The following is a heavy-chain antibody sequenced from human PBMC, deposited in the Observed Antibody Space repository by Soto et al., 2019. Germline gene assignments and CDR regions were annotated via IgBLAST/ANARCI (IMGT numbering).Heavy chain of an antibody. CDR2: IYTSGST. Sequence: QVQLQESGPGLVKPSETLSLTCSVSGGSISSYYWSWIRQPAGKALEWIGRIYTSGSTNYNPSLKRRVTMSVDTSKNQFSLKLTSVTAADTAVYYCARDPYCRSTSCYDAFDIWGQGTLVTVSS. J-gene: IGHJ3*02. D-gene: IGHD2-2*01. CDR1: GGSISSYY. V-gene: IGHV4-4*07. CDR3: ARDPYCRSTSCYDAFDI.